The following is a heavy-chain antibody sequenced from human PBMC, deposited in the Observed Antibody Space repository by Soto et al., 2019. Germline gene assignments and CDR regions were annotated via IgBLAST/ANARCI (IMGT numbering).Heavy chain of an antibody. CDR2: MNPNSGNT. V-gene: IGHV1-8*01. J-gene: IGHJ6*03. CDR1: GYTFTSYD. Sequence: ASVKVSCKASGYTFTSYDINWVRQATGQGLEWMGWMNPNSGNTGYAQKFQGRVTMTRNTSISTAYMELSSLRSEDTAVYYCARLQTHNYYYYYYTDVWGKGTTVTVSS. CDR3: ARLQTHNYYYYYYTDV.